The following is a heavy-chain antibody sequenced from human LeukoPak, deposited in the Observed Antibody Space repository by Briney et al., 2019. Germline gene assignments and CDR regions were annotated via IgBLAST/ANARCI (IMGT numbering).Heavy chain of an antibody. V-gene: IGHV4-4*07. CDR1: GGSISGYY. D-gene: IGHD2-21*02. CDR3: AREHPTAIATDY. J-gene: IGHJ4*02. Sequence: SETLSLTCSVSGGSISGYYWGCFRQAAGKGLEWIGRIHSTGSSNYNPSLKSRLTVSIDTSRNQFSLKLSSMTAADTAIYYCAREHPTAIATDYWGQGTLVTVSS. CDR2: IHSTGSS.